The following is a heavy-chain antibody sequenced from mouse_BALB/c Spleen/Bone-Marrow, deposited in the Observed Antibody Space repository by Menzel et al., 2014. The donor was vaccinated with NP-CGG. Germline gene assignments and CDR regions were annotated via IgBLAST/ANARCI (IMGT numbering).Heavy chain of an antibody. CDR3: AREARTTARFAY. D-gene: IGHD1-2*01. V-gene: IGHV3-1*02. CDR1: GYSITSGYG. CDR2: IHYSGST. J-gene: IGHJ3*01. Sequence: EVQLQQSGPDLVKPSQSLSLTCTVTGYSITSGYGWHWIRQFPGNKLEWMGYIHYSGSTNYNPSLKSRIPITRDTSKNQFFLQLNSVTTEDTATYDCAREARTTARFAYWGQGTLVTVSA.